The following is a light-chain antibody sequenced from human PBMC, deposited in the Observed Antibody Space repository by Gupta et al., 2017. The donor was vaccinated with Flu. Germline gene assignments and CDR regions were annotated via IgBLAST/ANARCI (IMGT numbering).Light chain of an antibody. J-gene: IGKJ1*01. CDR1: QDIRDD. Sequence: DIQVTQSPSSLSASVGDRVSITCRASQDIRDDLAWYQQKPGKPPKSLIYAASNLHSGVPSRFSGSGFGIEFTLTISSLQPEDSATYYCLQQGTSPPTFGQGTEVDIK. CDR3: LQQGTSPPT. V-gene: IGKV1-17*01. CDR2: AAS.